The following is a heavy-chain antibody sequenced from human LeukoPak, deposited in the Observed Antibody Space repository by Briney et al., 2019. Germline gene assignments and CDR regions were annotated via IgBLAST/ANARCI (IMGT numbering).Heavy chain of an antibody. D-gene: IGHD3-10*01. J-gene: IGHJ4*02. CDR3: ARGSGSYYEFDY. Sequence: SETLSLTCTVSGGSISSYYWSWIRQPPGKGLEWIGYIYYSGSTNYNPSLKSRVTISVDTSKNQFSLKLRSVNAAHTAVYYCARGSGSYYEFDYWGERTPVTVSS. V-gene: IGHV4-59*01. CDR2: IYYSGST. CDR1: GGSISSYY.